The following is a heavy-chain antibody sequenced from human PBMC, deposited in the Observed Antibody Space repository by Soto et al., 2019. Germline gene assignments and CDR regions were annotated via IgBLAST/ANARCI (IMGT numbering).Heavy chain of an antibody. J-gene: IGHJ6*02. CDR3: ARSTTGDPLEYYYYGMDV. Sequence: SQTLSLTCAISGDIVSSNSAAWNWIRQSPSRGLEWLGRTYYRSKWYNDYAVSVKSRITINPDTSKNQFSLQLNSVTPEDTAVYYCARSTTGDPLEYYYYGMDVWGQGTTVTVSS. CDR1: GDIVSSNSAA. V-gene: IGHV6-1*01. CDR2: TYYRSKWYN. D-gene: IGHD7-27*01.